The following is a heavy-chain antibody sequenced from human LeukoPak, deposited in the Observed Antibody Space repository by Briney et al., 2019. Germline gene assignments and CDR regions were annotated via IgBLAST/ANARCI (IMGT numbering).Heavy chain of an antibody. D-gene: IGHD2-2*02. CDR2: ISYDGSNK. Sequence: HSGGSLRLSCAASGFTFSSYGMHWVRQAPGKGLEWVAVISYDGSNKYYADSVKGRFTISRDNSKNTLYLQMNSLRAEDTAMYYCANLPATPFDYWGQGTLVTVSS. CDR1: GFTFSSYG. CDR3: ANLPATPFDY. V-gene: IGHV3-30*18. J-gene: IGHJ4*02.